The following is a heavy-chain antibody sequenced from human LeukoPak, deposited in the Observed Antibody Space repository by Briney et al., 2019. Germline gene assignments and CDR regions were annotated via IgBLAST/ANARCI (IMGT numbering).Heavy chain of an antibody. CDR1: GGSFSGYY. J-gene: IGHJ4*02. D-gene: IGHD3-16*01. Sequence: SETPSLTCAVYGGSFSGYYWSWIRQPPGKGLEWIGEINHSGSTNYNPSLKSRVTISVDTSKNQFSLKLSSVTAADTAVYYCARQENDYVWGSPLGYYWGQGTLVTVSS. V-gene: IGHV4-34*01. CDR3: ARQENDYVWGSPLGYY. CDR2: INHSGST.